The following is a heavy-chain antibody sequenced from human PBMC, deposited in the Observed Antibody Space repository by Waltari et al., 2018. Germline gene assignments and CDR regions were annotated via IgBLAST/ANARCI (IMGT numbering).Heavy chain of an antibody. V-gene: IGHV5-51*01. D-gene: IGHD1-26*01. J-gene: IGHJ6*02. CDR1: GYRFTTYW. CDR3: ARGSGTYGDDYFYGMDV. CDR2: IYPGDSDS. Sequence: EVQLVQSGAEVKKPGESLKISCEGSGYRFTTYWIGWVRQRPGKGLEWMGIIYPGDSDSRYSPSFQGQVTFSVVESISTAYLQWSSLKASDTAIYFCARGSGTYGDDYFYGMDVWGQGTTVTVSS.